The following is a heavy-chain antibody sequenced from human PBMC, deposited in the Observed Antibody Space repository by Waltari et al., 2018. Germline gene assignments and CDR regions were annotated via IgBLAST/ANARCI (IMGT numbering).Heavy chain of an antibody. V-gene: IGHV1-69*08. Sequence: QVQLVQSGAEVKKPGSSVKVSCKASGGTFSSYAISWVRQAPGQGLEWMGRIIPIFGTANYAQKFQGRVTITADKSTSTAYMELSSLRSEDTAVYYCARDGRIAAAGTRWFDPWGQGTLVTVSS. J-gene: IGHJ5*02. CDR3: ARDGRIAAAGTRWFDP. CDR1: GGTFSSYA. CDR2: IIPIFGTA. D-gene: IGHD6-13*01.